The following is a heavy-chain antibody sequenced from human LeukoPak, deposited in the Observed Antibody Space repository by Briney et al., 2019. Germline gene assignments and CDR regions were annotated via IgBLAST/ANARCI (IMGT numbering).Heavy chain of an antibody. CDR1: GFTFSDYY. CDR2: ISSSGTTI. CDR3: ARARAYYYESSLLVDY. D-gene: IGHD3-22*01. V-gene: IGHV3-11*04. Sequence: KPGGSLTLSCAASGFTFSDYYMSWIRQAPGKGLEWVSYISSSGTTIYYADSVKGRFTISRDNAKNSLYLQMNSLRAEETAVYYCARARAYYYESSLLVDYWGQGTLVTVSS. J-gene: IGHJ4*02.